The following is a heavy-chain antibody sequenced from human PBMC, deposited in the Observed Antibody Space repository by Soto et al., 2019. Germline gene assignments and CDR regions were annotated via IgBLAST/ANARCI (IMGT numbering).Heavy chain of an antibody. CDR2: IYPGDSDT. D-gene: IGHD2-8*01. V-gene: IGHV5-51*01. CDR3: ARQLMEYYYYYGMDV. Sequence: PGESPKISCKGSGYSFTSYWIGWVRQMPGKGLEWMGIIYPGDSDTRYSPSFQGQVTISADKSISTAYLQWSSLKASDTAMYYCARQLMEYYYYYGMDVWGQGTTVTVSS. CDR1: GYSFTSYW. J-gene: IGHJ6*02.